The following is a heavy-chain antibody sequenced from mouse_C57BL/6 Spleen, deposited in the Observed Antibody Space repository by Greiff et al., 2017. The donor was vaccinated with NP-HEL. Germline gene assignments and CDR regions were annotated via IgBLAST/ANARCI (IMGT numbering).Heavy chain of an antibody. CDR2: ISSGGDYI. D-gene: IGHD5-2*01. CDR1: GFTFSSYA. CDR3: TRDRNNYGYFDV. Sequence: EVQGVESGEGLVKPGGSLKLSCAASGFTFSSYAMSWVRQTPEKRLEWVAYISSGGDYIYYADTVKGRFTISRDNARNTLYLQMSSLKSEDTAMYYCTRDRNNYGYFDVWGTGTTVTVSS. J-gene: IGHJ1*03. V-gene: IGHV5-9-1*02.